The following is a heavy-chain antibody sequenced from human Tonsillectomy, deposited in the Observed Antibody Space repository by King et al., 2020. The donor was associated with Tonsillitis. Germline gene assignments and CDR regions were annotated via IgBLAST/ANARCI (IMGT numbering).Heavy chain of an antibody. D-gene: IGHD3-10*01. Sequence: VQLVESGAEVKKPGSSVRVSCKASGGTFYNYAFSWVRQAPGQGFEWMGGIIPIFGPANYAQKFQGRVRITADESTSTAYMDLSSLRSADTAVYYCARSRDPYGSGNPLAFGMDVWGQGTTVTVSS. CDR2: IIPIFGPA. CDR1: GGTFYNYA. CDR3: ARSRDPYGSGNPLAFGMDV. J-gene: IGHJ6*02. V-gene: IGHV1-69*01.